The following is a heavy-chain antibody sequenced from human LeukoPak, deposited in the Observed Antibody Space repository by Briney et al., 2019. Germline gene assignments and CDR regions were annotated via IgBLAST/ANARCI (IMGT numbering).Heavy chain of an antibody. CDR2: IKQDGSEK. J-gene: IGHJ4*02. V-gene: IGHV3-7*01. D-gene: IGHD6-19*01. CDR1: GFTFSSSW. CDR3: AGGAGWLIDY. Sequence: PGGSLRLSCAASGFTFSSSWMNWVRQAPGKGLEWVAIIKQDGSEKLYVDSVRGRFTISRDNARNSLYLQMSSLRAEDTAVYYCAGGAGWLIDYWGQGALVTVSS.